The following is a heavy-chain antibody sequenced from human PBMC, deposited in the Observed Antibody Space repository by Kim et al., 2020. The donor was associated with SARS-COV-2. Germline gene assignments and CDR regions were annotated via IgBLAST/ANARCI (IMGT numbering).Heavy chain of an antibody. J-gene: IGHJ6*02. V-gene: IGHV3-48*02. Sequence: SVKGRFTTSRDNAKNSLYLQMNSLRDEDTAVYYCARDPEECGDRDYGMDVWGQGTTVTVSS. D-gene: IGHD4-17*01. CDR3: ARDPEECGDRDYGMDV.